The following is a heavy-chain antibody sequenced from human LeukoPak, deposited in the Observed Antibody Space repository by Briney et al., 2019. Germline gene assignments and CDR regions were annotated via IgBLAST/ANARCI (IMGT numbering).Heavy chain of an antibody. CDR1: GFTFGDYA. D-gene: IGHD5-12*01. Sequence: GGSLRLSCTASGFTFGDYAMSWVRQAPGKGLEWVGFIRSKAYGGTTEYAASVKGRFTISRGDSKSIAYLQMNSLKTEDTAVYYYTRNSGYDFYGMDVWGQGTTVTVSS. V-gene: IGHV3-49*04. CDR3: TRNSGYDFYGMDV. CDR2: IRSKAYGGTT. J-gene: IGHJ6*02.